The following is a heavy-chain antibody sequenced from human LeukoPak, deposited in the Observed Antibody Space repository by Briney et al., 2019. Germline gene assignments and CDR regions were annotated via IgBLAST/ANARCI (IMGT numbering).Heavy chain of an antibody. CDR3: ARDSSRRCCSSPYFDY. Sequence: SQTLSLTCAISGDSVSSNSAAWDWIRQSPSRGLEWLGSTYYRSKWYNDYAVSVKNRLTINPDTSKNQFSLQLNSVTPEDTVVYYCARDSSRRCCSSPYFDYWGQGTLVTVSS. V-gene: IGHV6-1*01. J-gene: IGHJ4*02. CDR2: TYYRSKWYN. D-gene: IGHD6-6*01. CDR1: GDSVSSNSAA.